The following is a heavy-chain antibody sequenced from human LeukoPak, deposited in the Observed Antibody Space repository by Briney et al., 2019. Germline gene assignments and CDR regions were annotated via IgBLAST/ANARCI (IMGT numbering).Heavy chain of an antibody. D-gene: IGHD3-10*01. CDR1: GFTFSNSW. CDR3: ARRGGLDY. V-gene: IGHV3-7*05. J-gene: IGHJ4*02. CDR2: INHDGSEK. Sequence: PVGSLRLSCAASGFTFSNSWTSWVCQAPGKGLEWVANINHDGSEKYYVDSVKGRFPKSRDNAKNSLYQQMNSLRAEDTAVYYCARRGGLDYWGQGTLVTVSS.